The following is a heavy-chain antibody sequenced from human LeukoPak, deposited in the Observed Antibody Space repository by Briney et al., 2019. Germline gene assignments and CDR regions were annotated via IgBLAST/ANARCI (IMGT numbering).Heavy chain of an antibody. Sequence: GGSLRLSCAASGFTFSSYGMHWVRQAPGKGLEWVAFIRYDGSNKYYADSVKGRFTISRDNSKNTLYLQMNSLRAEDTAVYYCAKAPLSNWGSDSPPRDYYFDYWGQGTLVTVSS. V-gene: IGHV3-30*02. J-gene: IGHJ4*02. CDR2: IRYDGSNK. CDR1: GFTFSSYG. CDR3: AKAPLSNWGSDSPPRDYYFDY. D-gene: IGHD7-27*01.